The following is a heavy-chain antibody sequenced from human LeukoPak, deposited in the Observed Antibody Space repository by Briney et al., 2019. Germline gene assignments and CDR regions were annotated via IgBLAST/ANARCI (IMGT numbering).Heavy chain of an antibody. D-gene: IGHD6-19*01. J-gene: IGHJ4*02. V-gene: IGHV3-21*01. CDR3: ARGEQWLVQGSDY. Sequence: GGSLRLSCAASGFTFSSYSMNWVRQAPGKGLEWVSSISSSSYIYYADSVKGRFTISRDNAKNSLYLQMNSLRAEDTAVYYCARGEQWLVQGSDYWGQGTLVTVSS. CDR2: ISSSSYI. CDR1: GFTFSSYS.